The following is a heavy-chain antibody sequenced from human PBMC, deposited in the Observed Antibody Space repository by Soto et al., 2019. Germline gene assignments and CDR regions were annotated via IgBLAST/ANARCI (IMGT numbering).Heavy chain of an antibody. Sequence: QMQLQESGPGLVKPSETMSLTCTASGASISNYYWNWIRQPPGKGLEWIGHIYNGESTNYNPSLKSRVTISVDTSKTQLSLKLGSVTAADTAVYYCAQTTGWPGFDYWGQGILVTVSS. CDR2: IYNGEST. D-gene: IGHD6-19*01. V-gene: IGHV4-59*01. CDR1: GASISNYY. CDR3: AQTTGWPGFDY. J-gene: IGHJ4*02.